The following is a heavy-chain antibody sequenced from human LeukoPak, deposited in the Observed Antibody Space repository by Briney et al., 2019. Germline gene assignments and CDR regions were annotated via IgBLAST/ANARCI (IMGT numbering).Heavy chain of an antibody. Sequence: PSETLSLTCAVYGGSFSGYYWSWIRQPPGKGLEWIGYIYYSGSTNYNPSLKSRVTISVDTSKNQFSLKLSSVTAADTAVYYCASLSGYQYYYGMDVWGQGTTVTVSS. J-gene: IGHJ6*02. CDR1: GGSFSGYY. CDR2: IYYSGST. CDR3: ASLSGYQYYYGMDV. D-gene: IGHD3-3*01. V-gene: IGHV4-59*01.